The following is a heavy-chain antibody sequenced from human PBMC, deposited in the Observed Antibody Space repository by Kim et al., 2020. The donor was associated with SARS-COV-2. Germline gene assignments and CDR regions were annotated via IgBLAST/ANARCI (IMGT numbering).Heavy chain of an antibody. CDR1: GYTFTSYD. J-gene: IGHJ6*02. CDR3: VRGDSSSSYYYGMDV. Sequence: ASVKVSCKASGYTFTSYDINWVRQATGQGLEWMGWMSPKSGNAGYVPKFQGRDTMTWSTSITTAYMELSSLRSDDTALYYCVRGDSSSSYYYGMDVWGQGTPVTVSS. D-gene: IGHD3-22*01. CDR2: MSPKSGNA. V-gene: IGHV1-8*01.